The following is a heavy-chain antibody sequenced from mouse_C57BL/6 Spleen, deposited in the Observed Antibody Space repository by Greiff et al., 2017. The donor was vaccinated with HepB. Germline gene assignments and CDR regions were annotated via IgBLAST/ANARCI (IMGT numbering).Heavy chain of an antibody. V-gene: IGHV7-1*01. J-gene: IGHJ1*03. CDR2: SRNKANDYTT. CDR3: ARDAPYSTWYFDV. CDR1: GFTFSDFY. D-gene: IGHD2-10*01. Sequence: EVKLMESGGGLVQSGRSLRLSCATSGFTFSDFYMEWVRQAPGKGLEWIAASRNKANDYTTEYSASVKGRFIVSRDTSQSILYLQMNALRAEDTAIYYCARDAPYSTWYFDVWGTGTTVTVSS.